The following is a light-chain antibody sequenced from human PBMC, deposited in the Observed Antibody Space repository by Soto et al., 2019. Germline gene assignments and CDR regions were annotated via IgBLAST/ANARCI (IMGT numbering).Light chain of an antibody. V-gene: IGLV1-44*01. CDR2: SDD. CDR1: DSNIGSNT. CDR3: AVWDDSLSGPV. Sequence: QSVLTQPPSASGTPGQRVSISCFGSDSNIGSNTVNWYQHLPGAAPKLLLRSDDHRPSGVPDRFSGSRSGTSASLAISGLQSEDEGDYFCAVWDDSLSGPVFGGGTQLTVL. J-gene: IGLJ3*02.